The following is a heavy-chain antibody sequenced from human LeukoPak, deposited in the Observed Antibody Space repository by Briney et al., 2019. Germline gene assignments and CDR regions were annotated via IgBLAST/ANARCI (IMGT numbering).Heavy chain of an antibody. Sequence: SETLSLTCAVSGGSFSGYYWSWIRQPPGKGLEWIGEINHSGSTNYNPSLKSRVTISVDTSKNQFSLKLSSVTAADTAVYYCARTGYCSSTSCYAWYAFDIWGQGTMVTVSS. D-gene: IGHD2-2*01. CDR3: ARTGYCSSTSCYAWYAFDI. CDR2: INHSGST. CDR1: GGSFSGYY. V-gene: IGHV4-34*01. J-gene: IGHJ3*02.